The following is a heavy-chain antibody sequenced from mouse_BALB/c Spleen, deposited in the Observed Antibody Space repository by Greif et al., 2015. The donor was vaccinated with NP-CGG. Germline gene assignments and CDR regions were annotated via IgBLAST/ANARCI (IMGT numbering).Heavy chain of an antibody. CDR3: NVEAMDY. V-gene: IGHV14-4*02. Sequence: VQLQQSGAELVRSGASVKLSCTASGFNIKDYYMHWVKQRPEQGLEWIGWIDPENGDTEYAPKFQGKATMTADTSSNTAYLQLSSLTSEDTAVYYCNVEAMDYWGQGTSVTVSS. CDR2: IDPENGDT. CDR1: GFNIKDYY. J-gene: IGHJ4*01.